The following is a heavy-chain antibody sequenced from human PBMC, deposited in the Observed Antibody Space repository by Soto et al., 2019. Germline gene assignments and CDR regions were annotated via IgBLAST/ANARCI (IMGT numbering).Heavy chain of an antibody. CDR2: ISYDGSNK. CDR1: GFTFSSYG. J-gene: IGHJ4*02. Sequence: GGSLRLSCAASGFTFSSYGMHWVRQAPGKGLEWVAVISYDGSNKYCADSVKGRFTISRDNSKNTLYLQMNSLRAEDTAVYYCAKVQQLGSFDYWGQGTLVTVSS. CDR3: AKVQQLGSFDY. V-gene: IGHV3-30*18. D-gene: IGHD6-13*01.